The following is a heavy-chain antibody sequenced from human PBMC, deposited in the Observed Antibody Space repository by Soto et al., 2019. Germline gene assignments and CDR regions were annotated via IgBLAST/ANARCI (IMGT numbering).Heavy chain of an antibody. CDR3: ARDLGYSFDY. Sequence: PGGSLRLSCTASGFTFGDYAMSWFRQAPGKGLEWVGFIRSKAYGGTTEYAASVKGRFTISRDDSKNTLYLQMNSLRAEDTAVYYCARDLGYSFDYWGQGTLVTVSS. V-gene: IGHV3-49*03. CDR1: GFTFGDYA. CDR2: IRSKAYGGTT. D-gene: IGHD5-18*01. J-gene: IGHJ4*02.